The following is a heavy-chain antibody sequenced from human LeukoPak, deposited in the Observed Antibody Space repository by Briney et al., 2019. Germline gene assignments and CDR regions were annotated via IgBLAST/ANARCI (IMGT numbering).Heavy chain of an antibody. CDR1: GGSISSSRYY. D-gene: IGHD6-6*01. J-gene: IGHJ4*02. V-gene: IGHV4-39*07. CDR2: MYYSGST. Sequence: PSETLSLTCTVSGGSISSSRYYWGWIRQPPGKGLEWIGSMYYSGSTYYNPSLKSRVTISVDTSKNQFSLKLSSVTAADTAVYYCAREPARWSSTTRFDYWGQGTLVTVSS. CDR3: AREPARWSSTTRFDY.